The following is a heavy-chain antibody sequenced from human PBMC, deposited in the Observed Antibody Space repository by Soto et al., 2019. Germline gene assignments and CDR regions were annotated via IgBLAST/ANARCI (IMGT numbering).Heavy chain of an antibody. CDR3: ARIPYDHVWGTHRYSPNFDY. CDR2: ISGSGDSK. J-gene: IGHJ4*02. V-gene: IGHV3-23*01. D-gene: IGHD3-16*02. Sequence: EVQLLESGGGLVQHGGSLRLSCAASGFTFSIYALSWVRQGPGKGLEWVSGISGSGDSKHYSDSLMGRFTISRDNSKSTLFLQMNSLRAEDTAVYYCARIPYDHVWGTHRYSPNFDYWGQGTQVTVSS. CDR1: GFTFSIYA.